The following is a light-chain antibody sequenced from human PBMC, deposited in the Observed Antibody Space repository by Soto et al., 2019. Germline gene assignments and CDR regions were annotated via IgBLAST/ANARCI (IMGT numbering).Light chain of an antibody. J-gene: IGKJ1*01. CDR3: QQHDSSPWT. CDR1: QSISSSY. CDR2: GAS. Sequence: EIVLTQSPGTLSVSPGERATLSCRASQSISSSYLAIAWYQQKPGQPPRLLIYGASSRATGIPDRFSGSGSATDFTLTISRLEPEDFALYYCQQHDSSPWTFGQGTRVEIK. V-gene: IGKV3-20*01.